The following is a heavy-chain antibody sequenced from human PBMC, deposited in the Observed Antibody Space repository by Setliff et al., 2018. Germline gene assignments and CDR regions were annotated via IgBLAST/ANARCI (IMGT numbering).Heavy chain of an antibody. J-gene: IGHJ3*01. CDR2: INNYNFNT. Sequence: ASVKVSCKASGYTLSNSILSWVRQVPGQGLEWMGWINNYNFNTQYAQKFQGRVTVTTDTSTTTAYMELRSLRADDTAVYYCLGDRPYSNSPEDAFDVWGQGTTVTVS. CDR1: GYTLSNSI. CDR3: LGDRPYSNSPEDAFDV. D-gene: IGHD6-6*01. V-gene: IGHV1-18*01.